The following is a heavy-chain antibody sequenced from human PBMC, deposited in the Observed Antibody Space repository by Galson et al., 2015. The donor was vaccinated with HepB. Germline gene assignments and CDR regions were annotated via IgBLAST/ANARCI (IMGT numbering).Heavy chain of an antibody. D-gene: IGHD4-17*01. CDR1: GFTFGTYW. Sequence: SLRLSCAASGFTFGTYWMTWVRQAPGEGLEWVANIKLHGNKEYYVDSVKGRFTISRDNVKNSLYLHMNSLRAEDTAVYYCARVTPSDEYGDYEGAFDVWGQGTMVTVSS. CDR3: ARVTPSDEYGDYEGAFDV. CDR2: IKLHGNKE. J-gene: IGHJ3*01. V-gene: IGHV3-7*03.